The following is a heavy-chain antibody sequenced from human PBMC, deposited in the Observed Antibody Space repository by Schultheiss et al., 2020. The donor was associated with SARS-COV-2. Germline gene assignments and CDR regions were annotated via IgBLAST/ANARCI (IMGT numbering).Heavy chain of an antibody. CDR3: ARDSSAVTTDY. V-gene: IGHV3-74*01. Sequence: GGSLRLSCAASGFTFSSYWMHWVRQAPGKGLVWVSRINRDGSTTNYADSVKGRFTVSRDNAKNTLYLQMSSLRDEDTAVYYCARDSSAVTTDYWGQGTLVTVSS. CDR2: INRDGSTT. D-gene: IGHD4-17*01. J-gene: IGHJ4*02. CDR1: GFTFSSYW.